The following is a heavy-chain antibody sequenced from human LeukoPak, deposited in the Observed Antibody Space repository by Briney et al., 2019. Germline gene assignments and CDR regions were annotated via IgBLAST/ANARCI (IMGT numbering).Heavy chain of an antibody. CDR3: ARDPYLEWLLYPNWFDP. CDR1: GFTFSSYS. D-gene: IGHD3-3*02. J-gene: IGHJ5*02. Sequence: GGSLRLSCAASGFTFSSYSMNWVRQAPGKGLEWVSSISSSSSYIYYADSVKGRFPISRDNAKNSLYLQMNSQRAEDTAVYYCARDPYLEWLLYPNWFDPWGQGTLVTVSS. V-gene: IGHV3-21*01. CDR2: ISSSSSYI.